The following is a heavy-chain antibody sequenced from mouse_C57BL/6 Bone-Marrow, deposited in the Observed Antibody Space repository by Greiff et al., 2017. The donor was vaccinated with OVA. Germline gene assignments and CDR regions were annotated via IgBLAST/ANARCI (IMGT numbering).Heavy chain of an antibody. CDR2: IDPEDGET. V-gene: IGHV14-2*01. J-gene: IGHJ3*01. CDR1: GFNIKDYY. CDR3: ARGITTVVESFAY. Sequence: VQLKESGAELVKPGASVKLSCTASGFNIKDYYMHWVKQRTEQGLEWIGRIDPEDGETKYAPKFQGKATITADTSSNTAYLQLSSLTSEDTAVYYCARGITTVVESFAYWGQGTLVTVSA. D-gene: IGHD1-1*01.